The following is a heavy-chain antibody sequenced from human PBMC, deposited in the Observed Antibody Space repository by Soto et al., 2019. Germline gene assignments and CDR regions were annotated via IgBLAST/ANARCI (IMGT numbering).Heavy chain of an antibody. CDR3: AKAGEDFWSGYYIAPDAFYI. V-gene: IGHV3-23*01. Sequence: PGGSLRLSCAASGFAISTFAMTWVRQAPGKGLEWVSGIGDNDHYTYYADSVKGRFTISRDDSKDTLYLQMSSLRAEDTALYYCAKAGEDFWSGYYIAPDAFYIWPQGTMITVS. CDR2: IGDNDHYT. CDR1: GFAISTFA. J-gene: IGHJ3*02. D-gene: IGHD3-3*01.